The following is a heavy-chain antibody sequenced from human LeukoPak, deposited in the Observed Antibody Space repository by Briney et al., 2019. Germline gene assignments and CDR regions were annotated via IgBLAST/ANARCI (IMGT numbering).Heavy chain of an antibody. CDR1: GFTFSSYW. J-gene: IGHJ4*02. Sequence: PGGSLRLSCAASGFTFSSYWMSWVRQAPGKGLEWVANIKQDGSEKYYVDSVKGRFTISRDNAKNSLYLQMNSLRAEDTAVYYCARLGLRARLGELSARKRHTQDGYYFDYWGQGTLVTVSS. CDR2: IKQDGSEK. D-gene: IGHD3-16*02. CDR3: ARLGLRARLGELSARKRHTQDGYYFDY. V-gene: IGHV3-7*03.